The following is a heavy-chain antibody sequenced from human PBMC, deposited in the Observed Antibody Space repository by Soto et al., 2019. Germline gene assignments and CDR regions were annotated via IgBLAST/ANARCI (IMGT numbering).Heavy chain of an antibody. Sequence: QVQLVQSGAEVKKPESSVRVSCKASGGTFNSYAITWVRQAPGQGLEWMGGTIPMFGTTNYAEKFQGRVRITADESTNTAYMELSSLRSEDTAVYYCPRCGIRYHSIGYYLGIDGMDVWGQGTTVIVSS. CDR2: TIPMFGTT. D-gene: IGHD3-22*01. CDR3: PRCGIRYHSIGYYLGIDGMDV. V-gene: IGHV1-69*12. J-gene: IGHJ6*02. CDR1: GGTFNSYA.